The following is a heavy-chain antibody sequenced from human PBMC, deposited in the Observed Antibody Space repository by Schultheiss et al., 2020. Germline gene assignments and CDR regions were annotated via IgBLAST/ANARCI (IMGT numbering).Heavy chain of an antibody. CDR1: GGSVNSGSYY. D-gene: IGHD3-10*01. Sequence: SETLSLTCTVSGGSVNSGSYYWSWIRQPAGKGLEWIGRIYTSGSTNYNPSLKSRVTISVDTSKNQFSLKLSSVTAADTAVYYCARGGSHLRPYHYGMDVWGQGTTVTVSS. V-gene: IGHV4-61*10. CDR3: ARGGSHLRPYHYGMDV. CDR2: IYTSGST. J-gene: IGHJ6*02.